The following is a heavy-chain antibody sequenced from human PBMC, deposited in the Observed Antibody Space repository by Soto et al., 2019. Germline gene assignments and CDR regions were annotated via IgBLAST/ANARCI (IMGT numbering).Heavy chain of an antibody. CDR3: ARVSFIDNDISSKTTGYYYYGMDV. J-gene: IGHJ6*02. Sequence: SETLSLTCTVSGGSISSYYWSWIRQPPGKGLEWIGYIYYSGSTNYNPSLKSRVTISVDTSKNQFSLKLSSVTAADTAVYYCARVSFIDNDISSKTTGYYYYGMDVWGQGTTVTVSS. V-gene: IGHV4-59*01. CDR2: IYYSGST. CDR1: GGSISSYY. D-gene: IGHD3-9*01.